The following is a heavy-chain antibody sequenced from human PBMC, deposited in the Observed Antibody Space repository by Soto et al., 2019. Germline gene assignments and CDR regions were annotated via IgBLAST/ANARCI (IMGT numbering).Heavy chain of an antibody. CDR3: ARDPWAADY. D-gene: IGHD3-16*01. Sequence: EVQLVESGGGLVQPGGSLRLSCAASGFTVSTKYMSWVRQAPGKGLEWVSVIYSGGSTFYADSVRGRFTISRDNSKNTVNLQMNSLRAEDTAVYYCARDPWAADYWGQGTLFTVAS. CDR2: IYSGGST. CDR1: GFTVSTKY. J-gene: IGHJ4*02. V-gene: IGHV3-66*01.